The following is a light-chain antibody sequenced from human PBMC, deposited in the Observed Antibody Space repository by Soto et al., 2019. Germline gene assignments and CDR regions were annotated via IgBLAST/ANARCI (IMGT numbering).Light chain of an antibody. V-gene: IGLV2-14*01. Sequence: QSALTQPASVSGSPGQSITISCTGTSSDVGGYNYVSWYQQHPGKDPKLIIYDVSNRPSGVSNRFSGSKSGNTASLTISGLQAEDEADYYCSSYTSSSTLVFGGGTKLNVL. J-gene: IGLJ2*01. CDR2: DVS. CDR1: SSDVGGYNY. CDR3: SSYTSSSTLV.